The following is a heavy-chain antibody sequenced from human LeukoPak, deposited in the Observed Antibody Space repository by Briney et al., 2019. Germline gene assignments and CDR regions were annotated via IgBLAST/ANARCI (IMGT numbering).Heavy chain of an antibody. V-gene: IGHV3-21*01. CDR2: ISSSSSYI. CDR3: ARDRIAAAGTGEVDY. Sequence: GSLRLSCAASGFTFSSYSMNWVRQAPGKGLEWVSSISSSSSYIYYADSVKGRFTISRDNAKNSLYLQMNSLRAEDTAVYYCARDRIAAAGTGEVDYWGQGTLVTVSS. CDR1: GFTFSSYS. J-gene: IGHJ4*02. D-gene: IGHD6-13*01.